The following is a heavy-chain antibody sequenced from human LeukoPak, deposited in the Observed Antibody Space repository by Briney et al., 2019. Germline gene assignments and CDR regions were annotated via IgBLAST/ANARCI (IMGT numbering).Heavy chain of an antibody. V-gene: IGHV3-9*01. D-gene: IGHD3-22*01. CDR2: ISWNSGSI. J-gene: IGHJ3*02. CDR1: GFTFDDYA. CDR3: AKGHYYDSSGKDAFDI. Sequence: GGSLRLSCAASGFTFDDYAMHWVRQAPGKGLEWVSGISWNSGSIGYADSVKGRFTISRDNAKNSLYLQMNSLRAEDTALYYCAKGHYYDSSGKDAFDIWGPGKMVTVSS.